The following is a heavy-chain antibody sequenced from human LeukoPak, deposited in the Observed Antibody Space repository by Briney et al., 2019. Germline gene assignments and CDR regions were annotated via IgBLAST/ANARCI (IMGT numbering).Heavy chain of an antibody. D-gene: IGHD6-19*01. CDR3: ARGYGSGWYFGD. J-gene: IGHJ4*02. Sequence: PSETLSLTCNVSGGSMSGYYWSWIRQPGGKGLEWIGRIYSGGNTNYNPSLRSRIAMSVDTSKNHFSLKLSSVTAADTAVYYCARGYGSGWYFGDWGQGTLVTVSS. V-gene: IGHV4-4*07. CDR1: GGSMSGYY. CDR2: IYSGGNT.